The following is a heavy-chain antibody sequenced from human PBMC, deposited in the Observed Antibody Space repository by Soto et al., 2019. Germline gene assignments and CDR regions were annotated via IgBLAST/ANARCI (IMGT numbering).Heavy chain of an antibody. D-gene: IGHD3-3*01. CDR3: AKVFAYALDY. V-gene: IGHV3-23*01. CDR1: GFTFSSYW. CDR2: ISGSGGST. J-gene: IGHJ4*02. Sequence: GGSLRLSCAASGFTFSSYWMTWVRQAPGKGLEWVSAISGSGGSTYYADSVKGRFTISRDNSKNTLYLQMNSLRAEDTAVYYCAKVFAYALDYWGQGTLVTVSS.